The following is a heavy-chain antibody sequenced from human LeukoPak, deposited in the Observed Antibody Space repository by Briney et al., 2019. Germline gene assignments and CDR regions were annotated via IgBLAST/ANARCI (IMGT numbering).Heavy chain of an antibody. CDR1: GFTFSSYD. D-gene: IGHD3-10*01. CDR3: ARSRVGFGEGGTYYYGMDV. CDR2: IGTAGDT. V-gene: IGHV3-13*01. Sequence: GGSLRLSCAASGFTFSSYDMHWVRQATGKGLEWVSAIGTAGDTYYPGSVKGRFTISRENAKNSLYLQMNSLRAGDTAVYYCARSRVGFGEGGTYYYGMDVWGQGTTVTVSS. J-gene: IGHJ6*02.